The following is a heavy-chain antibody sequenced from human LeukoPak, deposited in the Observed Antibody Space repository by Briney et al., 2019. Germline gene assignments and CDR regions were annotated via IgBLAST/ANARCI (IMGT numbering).Heavy chain of an antibody. V-gene: IGHV3-23*01. CDR3: ARARYYGSGSHYYYYYYYMDV. D-gene: IGHD3-10*01. Sequence: GGTLRLSCAASGFTFSSYGMSWVRQAPGKGLEWVSAISGSGGSTYYADSVKGRFTISRDNAKNSLYLQMNSLRAEDTAVYYCARARYYGSGSHYYYYYYYMDVWGKGTTVTISS. CDR1: GFTFSSYG. CDR2: ISGSGGST. J-gene: IGHJ6*03.